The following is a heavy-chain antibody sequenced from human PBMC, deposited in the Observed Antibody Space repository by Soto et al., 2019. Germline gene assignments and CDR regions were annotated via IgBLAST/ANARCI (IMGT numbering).Heavy chain of an antibody. D-gene: IGHD6-13*01. Sequence: GGSLRLSCEGSGFTFSSYSMNWVRQAPGKGLEWVSSISGSGGYIYYADSVKGRFTISRDNAKNSLYLQMTSLRDEDTALYYCARDRQSTPWYAADYWGQGSLVTVSP. CDR3: ARDRQSTPWYAADY. V-gene: IGHV3-21*01. CDR2: ISGSGGYI. CDR1: GFTFSSYS. J-gene: IGHJ4*02.